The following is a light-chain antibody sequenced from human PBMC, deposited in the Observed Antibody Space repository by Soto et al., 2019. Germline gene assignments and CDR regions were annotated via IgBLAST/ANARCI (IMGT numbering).Light chain of an antibody. J-gene: IGKJ2*01. V-gene: IGKV3-11*01. CDR3: QQRSNFMYT. Sequence: EIVLTQSPATLSLSPGERATLSCRASQSVSSYLAWYQQKPGQAPRLLIYDASNRATGIPARFSGSGPGTDFTLTISSLEPEDFAVYYCQQRSNFMYTFGQGTKLEIK. CDR1: QSVSSY. CDR2: DAS.